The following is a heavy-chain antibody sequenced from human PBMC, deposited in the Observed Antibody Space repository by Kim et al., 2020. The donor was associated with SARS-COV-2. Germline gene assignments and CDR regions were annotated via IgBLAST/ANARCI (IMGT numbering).Heavy chain of an antibody. V-gene: IGHV4-59*08. Sequence: SETLSLTCTVSGGSISSYYWSWIRQPPGKGLEWIGYIYYSGSTNYNPSLKSRVTISVDTSKNHFSLKLSSVTAADTAVYYCPRRGLGYCSGGSCYSGFD. D-gene: IGHD2-15*01. CDR3: PRRGLGYCSGGSCYSGFD. CDR1: GGSISSYY. J-gene: IGHJ4*01. CDR2: IYYSGST.